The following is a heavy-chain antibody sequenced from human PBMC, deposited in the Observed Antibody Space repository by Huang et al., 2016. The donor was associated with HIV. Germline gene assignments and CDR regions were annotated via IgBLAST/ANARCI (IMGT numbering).Heavy chain of an antibody. V-gene: IGHV1-69*01. CDR3: ATVDYYDTSGPQRGYFDN. CDR1: GGSFRNFA. J-gene: IGHJ4*02. D-gene: IGHD3-22*01. Sequence: QVQLVQSGAEVKKPGSSVKVSCKASGGSFRNFAIGWVRQAPGQGLEWMGGIIPTRGTANYAQKFQGRVPIIADESTSTAYMELSSLRSEDTAVYYCATVDYYDTSGPQRGYFDNWGQGTLVTVSS. CDR2: IIPTRGTA.